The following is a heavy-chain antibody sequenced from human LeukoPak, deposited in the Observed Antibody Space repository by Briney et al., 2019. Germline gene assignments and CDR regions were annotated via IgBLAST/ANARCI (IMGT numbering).Heavy chain of an antibody. D-gene: IGHD5-12*01. CDR3: ARENGYDRDRELTL. CDR1: GYTFTSNY. J-gene: IGHJ4*02. CDR2: IIPIFGTA. Sequence: ASVKVSCKASGYTFTSNYIHWVRQAPGQGLEWMGGIIPIFGTANYAQKFQGRVTITADESTSTAYMELSSQRSEDTAVYYCARENGYDRDRELTLWGQGTLVTVSS. V-gene: IGHV1-69*13.